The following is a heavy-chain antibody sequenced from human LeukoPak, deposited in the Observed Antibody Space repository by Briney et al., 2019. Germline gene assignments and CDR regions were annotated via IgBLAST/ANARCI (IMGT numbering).Heavy chain of an antibody. J-gene: IGHJ4*02. CDR2: ISSSSSYI. D-gene: IGHD6-13*01. CDR1: GFTFSSYS. V-gene: IGHV3-21*04. Sequence: GGSLRLSCAASGFTFSSYSMNWVRQAPGKGLEWVSSISSSSSYIYYADSVKGRFTISRDNAKNSLYLQMNSLRAEDTAVYYCAKDQGLHSSSWESLFDYWGQGTLVTVSS. CDR3: AKDQGLHSSSWESLFDY.